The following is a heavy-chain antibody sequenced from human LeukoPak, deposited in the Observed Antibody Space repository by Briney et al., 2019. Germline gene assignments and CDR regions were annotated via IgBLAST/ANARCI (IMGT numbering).Heavy chain of an antibody. CDR3: AGSIAAGGTFDS. V-gene: IGHV3-21*01. J-gene: IGHJ4*02. CDR2: ISSSSNYI. Sequence: GGSLGLSCAASGFTFSSYNMNWVRQAPGKGLEWVSSISSSSNYIYYADSVKGRFTISRDNATSSLYLQMNSLRAEDTAVYYCAGSIAAGGTFDSWGQGTLVTVSS. CDR1: GFTFSSYN. D-gene: IGHD6-13*01.